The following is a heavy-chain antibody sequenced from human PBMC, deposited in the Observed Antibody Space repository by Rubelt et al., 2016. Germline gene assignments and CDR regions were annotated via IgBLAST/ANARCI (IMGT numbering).Heavy chain of an antibody. J-gene: IGHJ6*02. CDR2: INHSGST. D-gene: IGHD6-13*01. V-gene: IGHV4-34*01. CDR1: GGSFSGYY. CDR3: ARRRRGSSSWLGRDYYGMDV. Sequence: QVQLQQWGAGLLKPSETLSLTCAVYGGSFSGYYWSWIRQPPGKGLEWIGEINHSGSTNYNPFLKSRVTISGDTSKTQFSLRRSSVTAADTAVYYCARRRRGSSSWLGRDYYGMDVWGQGTTVTVSS.